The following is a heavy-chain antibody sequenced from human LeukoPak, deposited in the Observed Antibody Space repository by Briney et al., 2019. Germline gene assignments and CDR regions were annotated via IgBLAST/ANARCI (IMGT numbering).Heavy chain of an antibody. CDR3: ARGSLGYYDFWSGYGIEYYFDY. Sequence: ASVKVSCKASGYTFTSYGISWVRQAPGQGLEWMGWISAYNGNTNYAQKLQGRVTMTTDTSTSTAYMELRSLRSDDTAVYYCARGSLGYYDFWSGYGIEYYFDYWGQGTLVTVSS. J-gene: IGHJ4*02. CDR2: ISAYNGNT. D-gene: IGHD3-3*01. CDR1: GYTFTSYG. V-gene: IGHV1-18*01.